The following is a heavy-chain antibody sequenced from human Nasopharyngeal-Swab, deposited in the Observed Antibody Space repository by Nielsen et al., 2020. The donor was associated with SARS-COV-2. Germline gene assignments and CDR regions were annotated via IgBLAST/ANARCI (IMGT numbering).Heavy chain of an antibody. Sequence: LRLSCTVSGGSISSGGYYWSWIRQHPGKGLEWIGYIYYSGSTYYNPSLKSRVTISVDTSKNQFSLKLSSVTAADTAVYYCARATQRYCSGGSCSTDFDYWGQGTLATVSS. CDR1: GGSISSGGYY. CDR3: ARATQRYCSGGSCSTDFDY. V-gene: IGHV4-31*03. CDR2: IYYSGST. D-gene: IGHD2-15*01. J-gene: IGHJ4*02.